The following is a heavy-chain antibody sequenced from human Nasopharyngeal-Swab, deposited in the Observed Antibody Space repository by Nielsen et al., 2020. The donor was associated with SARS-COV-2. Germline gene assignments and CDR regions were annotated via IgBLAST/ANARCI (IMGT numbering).Heavy chain of an antibody. D-gene: IGHD6-19*01. J-gene: IGHJ4*02. CDR1: GGSISSYY. CDR3: ARARVPGYSGGWGIDY. CDR2: SSSSGST. V-gene: IGHV4-59*01. Sequence: SETLSLTCTVSGGSISSYYWSWIRQPPGKGLEWIGYSSSSGSTSYNPSITSRVTMSLDTSKNQFSLKLSSVTAADSAVYYCARARVPGYSGGWGIDYWGQGTLVTVSS.